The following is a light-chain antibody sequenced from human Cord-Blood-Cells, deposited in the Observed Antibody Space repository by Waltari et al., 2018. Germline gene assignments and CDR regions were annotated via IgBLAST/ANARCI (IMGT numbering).Light chain of an antibody. CDR1: QSVSSSY. J-gene: IGKJ1*01. Sequence: EIVLPQSPGTLSLSPGERATLPCRASQSVSSSYLAWYQQKPGQAPRLLIYGASSRATGIPDRFSGSGSGTDFTLTISRLEPEDFAVYYCQQYGSSPAFGQGTKVEIK. V-gene: IGKV3-20*01. CDR2: GAS. CDR3: QQYGSSPA.